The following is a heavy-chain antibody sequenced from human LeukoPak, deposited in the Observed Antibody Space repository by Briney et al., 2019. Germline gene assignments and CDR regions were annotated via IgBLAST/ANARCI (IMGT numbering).Heavy chain of an antibody. Sequence: SETLSLTCTVSGGSISSYYWSWIRQPPGKGLEWIGYIYYSGSTNYNPSLKSRVTISVDTSKNQFSLKLSSVTAADTALYYCARQYSGSYFYWGQGTLVTVSS. D-gene: IGHD1-26*01. J-gene: IGHJ4*02. CDR3: ARQYSGSYFY. CDR1: GGSISSYY. CDR2: IYYSGST. V-gene: IGHV4-59*08.